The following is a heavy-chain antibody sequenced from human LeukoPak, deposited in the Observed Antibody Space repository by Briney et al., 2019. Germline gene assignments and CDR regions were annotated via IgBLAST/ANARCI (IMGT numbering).Heavy chain of an antibody. CDR1: GFTFSTYG. CDR2: ISYDGSIE. D-gene: IGHD1-26*01. V-gene: IGHV3-30*18. Sequence: GGSLRLACAASGFTFSTYGMHWVRQAPGKGLEWVAAISYDGSIESYEDSVKGRITISRDNSRNTLYLQMNSLRAEDTAVYYCAKDGVIVGATYFDYWGQGTLVTVSS. CDR3: AKDGVIVGATYFDY. J-gene: IGHJ4*02.